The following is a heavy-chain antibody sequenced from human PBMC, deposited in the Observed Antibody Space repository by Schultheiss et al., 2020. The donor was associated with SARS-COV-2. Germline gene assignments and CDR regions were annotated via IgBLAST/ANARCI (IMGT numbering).Heavy chain of an antibody. CDR2: IYYSGST. J-gene: IGHJ4*02. Sequence: SETLSLTCTVSGGSISSGGYYWSWIRQHPGKGLEWIGYIYYSGSTNYNPSLKSRVTISVDTSKNQFSLTLTSVTAADTAVYFCARGKWGVGYFDYWGQGMLVTVSS. D-gene: IGHD3-10*01. CDR1: GGSISSGGYY. CDR3: ARGKWGVGYFDY. V-gene: IGHV4-61*08.